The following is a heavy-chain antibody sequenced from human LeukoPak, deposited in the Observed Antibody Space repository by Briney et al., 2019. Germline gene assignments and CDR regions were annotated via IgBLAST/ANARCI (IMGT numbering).Heavy chain of an antibody. J-gene: IGHJ4*02. CDR2: ISSSSSYI. V-gene: IGHV3-21*01. Sequence: GGSLRLSCAASGFTFSSYSMNRVRQAPGKGLEWVSSISSSSSYIYYADSVKGRFTISRDNAKNSLYLQMNSLRAEDTAVYYCARDHYCSGGSCYPTCHYWGQGTLVTVSS. CDR3: ARDHYCSGGSCYPTCHY. D-gene: IGHD2-15*01. CDR1: GFTFSSYS.